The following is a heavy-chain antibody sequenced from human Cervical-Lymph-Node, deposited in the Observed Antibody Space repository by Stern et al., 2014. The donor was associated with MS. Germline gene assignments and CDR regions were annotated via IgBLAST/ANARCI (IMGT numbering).Heavy chain of an antibody. CDR3: ARHLIAVAGNPHYYYYGMDV. CDR2: IIPIFGTA. CDR1: GGTFSSYA. Sequence: VQLVQSGAEVKKPGSSVKVSCKASGGTFSSYAISWVRQAPGQGLEWMGGIIPIFGTANYAQKFQGRVTITADESTSTAYMELSSLRSEDTAVYYCARHLIAVAGNPHYYYYGMDVWGQGTTVTVSS. D-gene: IGHD6-19*01. J-gene: IGHJ6*02. V-gene: IGHV1-69*01.